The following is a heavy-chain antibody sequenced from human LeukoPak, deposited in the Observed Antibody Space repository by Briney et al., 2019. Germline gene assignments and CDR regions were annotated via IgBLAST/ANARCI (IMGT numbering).Heavy chain of an antibody. D-gene: IGHD1-26*01. CDR3: ARVEVGASTGDY. J-gene: IGHJ4*02. CDR1: SGSISSSTYY. Sequence: SETLSLTCTVSSGSISSSTYYWGWIRQPPGKGLEWIGSIYYSGSSYYNSSLKSRVTISVDTSKNQFSLKVKSVTAADTAVYYCARVEVGASTGDYWGQGTLVTVSS. V-gene: IGHV4-39*07. CDR2: IYYSGSS.